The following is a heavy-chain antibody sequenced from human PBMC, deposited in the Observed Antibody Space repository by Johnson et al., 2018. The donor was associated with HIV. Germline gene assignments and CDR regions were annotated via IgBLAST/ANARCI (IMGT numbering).Heavy chain of an antibody. CDR3: AKEKDGYRRGDAFDI. V-gene: IGHV3-20*04. J-gene: IGHJ3*02. CDR2: VNWNGDNT. CDR1: GFTFSSYA. D-gene: IGHD6-13*01. Sequence: VQLVESGGGVVQPGRSLRLSCAASGFTFSSYAMHWVRQAPGKGLEWVSGVNWNGDNTGYADSVKGRFTISRDNAKNSLYLQMNSLRAEDTALYCCAKEKDGYRRGDAFDIWGQGTMVTGAS.